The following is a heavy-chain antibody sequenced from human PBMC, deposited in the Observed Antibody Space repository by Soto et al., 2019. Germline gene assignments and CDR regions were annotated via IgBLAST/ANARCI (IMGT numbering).Heavy chain of an antibody. CDR1: GFTFRSYA. J-gene: IGHJ3*01. CDR3: AKDKPGTTAFDF. CDR2: ISESGGNT. Sequence: EVQLLESGGGLVQPGGSLRLSCAASGFTFRSYAMSWARQAPGKGLEWVSAISESGGNTYYAASVKGRFTISRDNSKTTLYLQMNSLRAEDTAVYFCAKDKPGTTAFDFWGRGTLVTVSS. D-gene: IGHD1-1*01. V-gene: IGHV3-23*01.